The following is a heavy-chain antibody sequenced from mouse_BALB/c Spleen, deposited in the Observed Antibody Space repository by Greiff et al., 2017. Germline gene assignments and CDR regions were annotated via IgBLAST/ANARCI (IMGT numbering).Heavy chain of an antibody. CDR2: ISYDGSN. Sequence: EVQLVESGPGLVKPSQSLSLTCSVTGYSITSGYYWNWIRQFPGNKLEWMGYISYDGSNNYNPSLKNRISITRDTSKNQFFLKLNSVTTEDTATYYCARGGVPHYFDYWGQGTTLTVSS. CDR3: ARGGVPHYFDY. V-gene: IGHV3-6*02. D-gene: IGHD5-1*01. CDR1: GYSITSGYY. J-gene: IGHJ2*01.